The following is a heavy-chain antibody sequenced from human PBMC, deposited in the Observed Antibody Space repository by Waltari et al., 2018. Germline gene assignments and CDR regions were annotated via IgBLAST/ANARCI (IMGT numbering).Heavy chain of an antibody. V-gene: IGHV3-74*01. Sequence: EEQLVESGGGLAKPGESLRLSCAASGFPFSRYGMDWVRQAPGKGLVWVSRINSDGSSTTYADSVKGRFTISRDNAKNTLYVQMNRLRAEDTAVYYCARVATKTYSSPVPGRPYYYGMDVWGQGTTVTVSS. CDR2: INSDGSST. D-gene: IGHD6-19*01. CDR3: ARVATKTYSSPVPGRPYYYGMDV. J-gene: IGHJ6*02. CDR1: GFPFSRYG.